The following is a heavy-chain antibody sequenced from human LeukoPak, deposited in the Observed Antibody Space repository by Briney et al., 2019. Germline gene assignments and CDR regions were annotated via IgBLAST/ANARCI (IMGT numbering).Heavy chain of an antibody. CDR1: GFTFNIFW. V-gene: IGHV3-7*01. J-gene: IGHJ5*02. CDR3: ARDLPKYSSGWYGP. Sequence: PGGSLRLSCAASGFTFNIFWMSWVRQAPGRGLEWVANIKQDGSETYYLDSGKGRFTLSRDNARHSLYLQMNSLRAEDTAVYYCARDLPKYSSGWYGPWGQGTLVTVSS. D-gene: IGHD6-19*01. CDR2: IKQDGSET.